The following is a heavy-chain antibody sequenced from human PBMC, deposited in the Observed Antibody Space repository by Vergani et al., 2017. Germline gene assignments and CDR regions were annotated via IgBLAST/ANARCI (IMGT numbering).Heavy chain of an antibody. CDR2: IWYDGSNK. V-gene: IGHV3-33*01. CDR3: ARAEPDSVVLGSLDP. Sequence: QVQLVESGGGVVQPGRSLRLSCAASGFTFSSYGMHWVRQAPGKGLEWVAVIWYDGSNKYYADSVKGRFTFSRDNSKNTLYLQMNSLRAEDTAVYYCARAEPDSVVLGSLDPWGRGTLVTVSA. CDR1: GFTFSSYG. J-gene: IGHJ5*02. D-gene: IGHD2-8*02.